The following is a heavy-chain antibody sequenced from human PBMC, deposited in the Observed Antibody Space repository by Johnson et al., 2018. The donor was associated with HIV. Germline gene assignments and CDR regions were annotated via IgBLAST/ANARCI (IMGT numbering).Heavy chain of an antibody. CDR2: VSYDGSNK. CDR1: GFSVSSNY. D-gene: IGHD6-13*01. Sequence: QVQLVESGGGLVQPGGSLRLSCAASGFSVSSNYMTWVRQAPGKGLEWVAVVSYDGSNKYYADSVKGRFTISRDNSKNTLYLQMNSLRVEDTAVYYCAKLPSRIGPSDIWGQGTMVTVSS. CDR3: AKLPSRIGPSDI. J-gene: IGHJ3*02. V-gene: IGHV3-30*18.